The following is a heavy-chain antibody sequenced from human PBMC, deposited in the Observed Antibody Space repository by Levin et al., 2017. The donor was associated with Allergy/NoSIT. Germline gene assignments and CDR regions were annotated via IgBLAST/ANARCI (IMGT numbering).Heavy chain of an antibody. V-gene: IGHV3-23*01. J-gene: IGHJ4*02. CDR3: AKGGPMTTGPELDY. CDR2: ISRSDASP. Sequence: GESLKISCAASGFTLSTYAMSWVRQAPGKGLEWVSGISRSDASPYYADSVNYADSVKGRFTISRDISKNTLYLQMNSLRAEDTAIYYCAKGGPMTTGPELDYWGQGTLVTVSS. D-gene: IGHD4-17*01. CDR1: GFTLSTYA.